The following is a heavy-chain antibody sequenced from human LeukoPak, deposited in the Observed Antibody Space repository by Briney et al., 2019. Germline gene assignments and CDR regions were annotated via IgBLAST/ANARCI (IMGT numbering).Heavy chain of an antibody. Sequence: SQTLSLTCAISGDSISSNSAAWNWIRQSPSIGLEWLGRTYDRSKWYDDYAVSVKSRITINPDTSKNQFSLKLNSVTPEDTAVYYCARGVLLWFGEFFYYSGMDVWGHGTTVTVSS. CDR2: TYDRSKWYD. D-gene: IGHD3-10*01. V-gene: IGHV6-1*01. CDR3: ARGVLLWFGEFFYYSGMDV. CDR1: GDSISSNSAA. J-gene: IGHJ6*02.